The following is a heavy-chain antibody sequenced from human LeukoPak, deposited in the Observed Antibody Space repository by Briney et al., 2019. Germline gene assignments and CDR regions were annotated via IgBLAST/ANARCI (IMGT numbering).Heavy chain of an antibody. Sequence: GESLKISCKGSGYSFNNYWIAWVRQMPGKGLEWMGIIYPGDSDTRYSPSFQGQVTISTDKSIDTAYLQWSSLKASDTAMYYCARHPLGYCSSTSCYKAGFDYWGQGTLVTVSS. D-gene: IGHD2-2*02. CDR1: GYSFNNYW. J-gene: IGHJ4*02. CDR3: ARHPLGYCSSTSCYKAGFDY. CDR2: IYPGDSDT. V-gene: IGHV5-51*01.